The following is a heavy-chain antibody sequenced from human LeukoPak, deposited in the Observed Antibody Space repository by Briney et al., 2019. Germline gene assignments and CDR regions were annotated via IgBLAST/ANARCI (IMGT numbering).Heavy chain of an antibody. J-gene: IGHJ6*03. CDR3: ARERGLRYFDWLSLTNYYYYYYMDV. V-gene: IGHV4-61*02. D-gene: IGHD3-9*01. CDR1: GGSISSGSYY. CDR2: IYTSGST. Sequence: SQTLSLTCTVSGGSISSGSYYWSWIRQPAGKGLEWIGRIYTSGSTNYNPSLKSRVTISVDTSKNQFSLKLSSVTAADPAVYYCARERGLRYFDWLSLTNYYYYYYMDVWGKGTTVTISS.